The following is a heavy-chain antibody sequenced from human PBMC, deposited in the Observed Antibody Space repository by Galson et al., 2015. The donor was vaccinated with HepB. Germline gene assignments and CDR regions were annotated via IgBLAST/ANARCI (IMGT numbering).Heavy chain of an antibody. Sequence: TLSLTCNVSGDSIKSYYWDWIRQSPGKGLEWIGYISHSGNANYNPSLKSRVTMSVDTSNNHFSLKLRSVTAADTAVYYCAGRTVTTDQDYFDYWGQGVRVTVSS. V-gene: IGHV4-59*01. D-gene: IGHD4-17*01. CDR1: GDSIKSYY. CDR3: AGRTVTTDQDYFDY. CDR2: ISHSGNA. J-gene: IGHJ4*02.